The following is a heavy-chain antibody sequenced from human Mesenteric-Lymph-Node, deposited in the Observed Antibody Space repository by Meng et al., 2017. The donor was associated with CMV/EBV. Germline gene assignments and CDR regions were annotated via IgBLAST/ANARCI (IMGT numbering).Heavy chain of an antibody. CDR3: ARVNGDAFDI. V-gene: IGHV3-53*01. CDR2: IYSGGST. Sequence: GESLKISCTDSGFTFSDDYMDWVRQAPGKGLEWVSVIYSGGSTYYADSVKGRFTISRDNSKNTLYLQMNSLRAEDTAVYYCARVNGDAFDIWGQGTMVTVSS. CDR1: GFTFSDDY. J-gene: IGHJ3*02.